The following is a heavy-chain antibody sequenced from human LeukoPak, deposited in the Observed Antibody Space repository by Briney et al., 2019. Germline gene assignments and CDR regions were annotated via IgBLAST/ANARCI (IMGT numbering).Heavy chain of an antibody. Sequence: SETLSLTCTVSGGSISSYYWSWIRQPPGKGLEWIGYIYYSGSTNYNPSLKSRVTISVDTSKNQFSLKLSSVTAADTAVYYCARVSLGESYYFDYWGQGTLVTVSS. D-gene: IGHD3-10*01. CDR3: ARVSLGESYYFDY. J-gene: IGHJ4*02. V-gene: IGHV4-59*12. CDR2: IYYSGST. CDR1: GGSISSYY.